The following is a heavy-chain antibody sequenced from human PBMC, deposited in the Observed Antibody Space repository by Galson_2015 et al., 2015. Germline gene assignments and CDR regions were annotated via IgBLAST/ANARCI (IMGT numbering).Heavy chain of an antibody. J-gene: IGHJ4*02. CDR1: GFTFSSYG. CDR2: IWYDGSKK. Sequence: SLRLSCAASGFTFSSYGMHWVRQAPGKGLEWVAVIWYDGSKKYHADSVKGRFTISRDNSKNTLYLQMNSLRAEDTVVYYCAREGSYKGDYWGQGTLVTVSS. D-gene: IGHD1-26*01. V-gene: IGHV3-33*01. CDR3: AREGSYKGDY.